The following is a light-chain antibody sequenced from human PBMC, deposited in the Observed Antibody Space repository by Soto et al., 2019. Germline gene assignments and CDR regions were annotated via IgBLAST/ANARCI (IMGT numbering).Light chain of an antibody. Sequence: EIVMTQSPATLSVSPGERATLSCRASQSVSSNLAWYQQKPGQAPRLLIYGASTRATGIPARFSGSGSGTEFTLTISSPQSEDFAVYSCQQYNNWPWTLGQGTKVEIK. CDR2: GAS. J-gene: IGKJ1*01. CDR1: QSVSSN. V-gene: IGKV3-15*01. CDR3: QQYNNWPWT.